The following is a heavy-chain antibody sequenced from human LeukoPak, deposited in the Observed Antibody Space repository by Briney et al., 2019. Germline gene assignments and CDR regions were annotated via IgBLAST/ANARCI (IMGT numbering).Heavy chain of an antibody. CDR1: GGSISSSSYY. D-gene: IGHD3-10*01. CDR3: ARAPFSRGFGEYYFDY. Sequence: PSETLSLTCTVSGGSISSSSYYWGWIRQPPGKGLEWLGDIYYTGTTKYNPSLKSRVTISVDTSKNQFSLKLRSVTAADTAVYYCARAPFSRGFGEYYFDYWGQGTLVTVSS. CDR2: IYYTGTT. J-gene: IGHJ4*02. V-gene: IGHV4-61*05.